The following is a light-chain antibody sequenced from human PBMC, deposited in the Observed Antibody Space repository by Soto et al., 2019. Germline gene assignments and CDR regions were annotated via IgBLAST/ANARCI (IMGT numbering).Light chain of an antibody. CDR2: KSN. CDR1: SSNIGSNT. J-gene: IGLJ3*02. CDR3: AAWDDSLNGRV. Sequence: QPVLTQPPSASATPGQRVTISCSGSSSNIGSNTVNWYQQLPGTAHKLLIYKSNQRPSGVPDRFSGSKSGTSASLAISGLQSEDEADYYCAAWDDSLNGRVFGGGTKLTVL. V-gene: IGLV1-44*01.